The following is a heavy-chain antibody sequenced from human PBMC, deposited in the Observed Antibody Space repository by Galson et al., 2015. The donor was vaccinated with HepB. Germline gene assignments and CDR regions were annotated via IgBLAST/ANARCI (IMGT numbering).Heavy chain of an antibody. D-gene: IGHD2-8*01. J-gene: IGHJ4*02. Sequence: TLSLTCTVSGGSISSGSYYWSWIRQPAGKGLEWIGRVHTSASTYYNPSLKSRFTISRDNANNSLFLQLNRLEAEDTAVYFCVRDSVWGEDPPNFDNWGQGTLVAVSS. CDR1: GGSISSGSYY. CDR2: VHTSAST. CDR3: VRDSVWGEDPPNFDN. V-gene: IGHV4-61*02.